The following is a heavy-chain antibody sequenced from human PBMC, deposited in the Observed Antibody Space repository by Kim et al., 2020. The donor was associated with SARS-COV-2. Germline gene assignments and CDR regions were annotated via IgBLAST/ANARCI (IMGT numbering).Heavy chain of an antibody. Sequence: GGSLRLSCAASGFTFSSYWMHWVRQAPGKGLVWVSRINSDGSSTSYADSVKGRFTISRDNAKNTLYLQMNSLRAEDTAVYYCARVEVRYFDWLLACWGMDFWGQGTTVTVSS. V-gene: IGHV3-74*01. CDR2: INSDGSST. J-gene: IGHJ6*02. CDR3: ARVEVRYFDWLLACWGMDF. D-gene: IGHD3-9*01. CDR1: GFTFSSYW.